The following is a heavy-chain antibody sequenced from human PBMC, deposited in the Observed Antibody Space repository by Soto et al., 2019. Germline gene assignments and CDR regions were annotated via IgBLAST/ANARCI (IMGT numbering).Heavy chain of an antibody. CDR3: ARDYYDPGAFDI. Sequence: PSETLSLTCTVSGGSISSYYWSWIRQPPGKGLEWIGYIYYSGSTNYNPSLKSRVTISVDTSKNQFSLKLSSVTAAGTAVYYCARDYYDPGAFDIWGQGTMVTVSS. CDR1: GGSISSYY. J-gene: IGHJ3*02. V-gene: IGHV4-59*01. D-gene: IGHD3-22*01. CDR2: IYYSGST.